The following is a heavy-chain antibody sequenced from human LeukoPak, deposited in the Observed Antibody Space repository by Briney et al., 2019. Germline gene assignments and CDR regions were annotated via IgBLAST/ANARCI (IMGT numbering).Heavy chain of an antibody. Sequence: GGSLRLSCAASGFTFSSYAMSWARQAPGKGLEWVSAISGSGGSTYYADSVKGRFTISRDNSKNTLYLQMNSLRAEDTAVYYCAKETHCSSTSCYALDGDYGMDVWGQGTTVTVSS. CDR2: ISGSGGST. V-gene: IGHV3-23*01. J-gene: IGHJ6*02. CDR3: AKETHCSSTSCYALDGDYGMDV. CDR1: GFTFSSYA. D-gene: IGHD2-2*01.